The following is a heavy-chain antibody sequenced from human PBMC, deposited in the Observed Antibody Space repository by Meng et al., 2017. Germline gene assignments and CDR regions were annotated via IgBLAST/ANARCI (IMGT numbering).Heavy chain of an antibody. CDR3: ARHGRIVGATFYYGMDV. CDR1: GYSFTSYW. CDR2: IYPGDSDT. D-gene: IGHD1-26*01. J-gene: IGHJ6*02. V-gene: IGHV5-51*01. Sequence: GESLKISCKGSGYSFTSYWIGWVRQMPGKGLEWMGIIYPGDSDTRYSPSFQGQVTISADKSISTAYLQWSSLKASDTAMYYCARHGRIVGATFYYGMDVWGQGTTVSLL.